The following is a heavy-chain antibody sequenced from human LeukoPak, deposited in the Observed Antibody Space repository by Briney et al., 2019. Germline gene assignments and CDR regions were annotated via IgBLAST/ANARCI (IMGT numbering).Heavy chain of an antibody. CDR3: ARDDLGYCSSTSCYGAFDI. CDR2: IYYSGST. V-gene: IGHV4-31*03. Sequence: SETLSLTCTVPGGSISSGGYYWSWIRQHPGKGLEWIGYIYYSGSTYYNPSLKSRVTISVDTSKNQFSLKLSSVTAADTAVYYCARDDLGYCSSTSCYGAFDIWGQGTMVTVSS. J-gene: IGHJ3*02. D-gene: IGHD2-2*01. CDR1: GGSISSGGYY.